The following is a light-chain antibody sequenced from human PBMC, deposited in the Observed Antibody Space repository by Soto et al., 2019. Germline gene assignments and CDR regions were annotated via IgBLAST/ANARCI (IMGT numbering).Light chain of an antibody. CDR2: DVS. Sequence: QSALTQPASVSGSPGQSITISCTGASSDVGGYDYVSWYQHHPGKATKLIIFDVSDRPSGISDRFSASKSGNTASLTISGLQAEDEADYYCCSYSSGSTPWVFGTGTRSPS. V-gene: IGLV2-14*03. J-gene: IGLJ1*01. CDR3: CSYSSGSTPWV. CDR1: SSDVGGYDY.